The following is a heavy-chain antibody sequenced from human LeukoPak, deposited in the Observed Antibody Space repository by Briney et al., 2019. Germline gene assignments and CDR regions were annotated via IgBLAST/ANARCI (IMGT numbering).Heavy chain of an antibody. CDR3: VVLLGKGGDFDY. CDR2: IRYDGSNK. CDR1: GFTFSSYG. J-gene: IGHJ4*02. D-gene: IGHD6-6*01. V-gene: IGHV3-30*02. Sequence: GGSLRLSCAASGFTFSSYGMHWVRQAPGKGLEWVAFIRYDGSNKYYADSVKGRFTISRDNSKNTLYLQMNSLRAEDTAVYYCVVLLGKGGDFDYWGQGTLVTVSS.